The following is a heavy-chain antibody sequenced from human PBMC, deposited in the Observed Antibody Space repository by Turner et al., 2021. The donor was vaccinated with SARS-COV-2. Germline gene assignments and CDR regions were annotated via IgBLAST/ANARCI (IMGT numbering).Heavy chain of an antibody. CDR1: GGSFSGYY. CDR2: INHSGST. J-gene: IGHJ4*02. D-gene: IGHD5-18*01. CDR3: ARGGGYSYGALDY. V-gene: IGHV4-34*01. Sequence: QVQLQQWGAGLLKPSETLSLTCAVYGGSFSGYYWSWIRQPPGKGLEWIGEINHSGSTNYNPSLKSRVTISVDTSKNQFSLKLSSVTAADTAVFYWARGGGYSYGALDYWGQGTLVTVSS.